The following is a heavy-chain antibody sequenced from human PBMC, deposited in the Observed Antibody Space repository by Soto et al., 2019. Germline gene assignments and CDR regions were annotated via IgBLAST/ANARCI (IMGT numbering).Heavy chain of an antibody. CDR3: ARSVVPAARLGGSH. CDR2: ISYDGSNK. V-gene: IGHV3-30-3*01. Sequence: QVQLVESGGGVVQPGRSLRLSCAASGFTFSSYAMHWVRQAPGKGLEWVAVISYDGSNKYYADSVKGGFTISRDNSKNKLYLQMNRLRAEDTAVYYCARSVVPAARLGGSHWGQGTLVTVSS. J-gene: IGHJ4*02. D-gene: IGHD2-2*01. CDR1: GFTFSSYA.